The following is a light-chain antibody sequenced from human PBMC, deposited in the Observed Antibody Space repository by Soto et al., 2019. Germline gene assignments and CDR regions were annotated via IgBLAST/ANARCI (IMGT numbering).Light chain of an antibody. CDR3: QQYGISSWT. CDR1: QSVSSN. J-gene: IGKJ1*01. Sequence: EIVMTQSPATLSVSPGERATLSCRASQSVSSNLAWYQQKPGQAPRLLIYGASTRATGIPARFSGSGSGTDFTLTISRLEPEDFAVYYCQQYGISSWTFGQGTKVDIK. V-gene: IGKV3-15*01. CDR2: GAS.